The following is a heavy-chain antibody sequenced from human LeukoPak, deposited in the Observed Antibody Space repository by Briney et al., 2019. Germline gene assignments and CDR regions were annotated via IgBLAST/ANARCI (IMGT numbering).Heavy chain of an antibody. J-gene: IGHJ4*02. Sequence: GGSLRLSCAASGFTFSSYWMHWVRHVPGKGLVWVSRIHSDGRSTTYADSVKGRFTISRDDAKNTLYLQMNSLRAEDTAVYYRARGGGTGEFDYWGQGTLVTVSS. D-gene: IGHD7-27*01. CDR1: GFTFSSYW. CDR3: ARGGGTGEFDY. V-gene: IGHV3-74*01. CDR2: IHSDGRST.